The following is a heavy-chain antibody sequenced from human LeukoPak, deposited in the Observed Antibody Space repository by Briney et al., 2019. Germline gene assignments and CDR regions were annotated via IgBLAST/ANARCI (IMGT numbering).Heavy chain of an antibody. J-gene: IGHJ4*02. Sequence: GGSLRLSCAASGFTFSSYSMNWVRQAPGKGLEWVSSISSSSNYIYYADSMKGRFTISRDNAKNSLYLQMNSLRAEDTAVYYCARNKKGDRYTYGHDYWGQGTLVTVSS. D-gene: IGHD5-18*01. CDR2: ISSSSNYI. CDR1: GFTFSSYS. V-gene: IGHV3-21*01. CDR3: ARNKKGDRYTYGHDY.